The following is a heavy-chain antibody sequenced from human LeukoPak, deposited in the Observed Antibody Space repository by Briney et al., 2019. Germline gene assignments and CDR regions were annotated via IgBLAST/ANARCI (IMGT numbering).Heavy chain of an antibody. CDR1: GFAFGTYW. J-gene: IGHJ4*02. V-gene: IGHV3-7*01. Sequence: GGSLRLSCAASGFAFGTYWMTWVRQAPGKGLEGVANINQDGSGTYYVDSVTGRFTISRDNAKSSLYLQVNSLRAEDSAVYYCAKGDPVSGVYWGRGTLVTVSS. CDR2: INQDGSGT. CDR3: AKGDPVSGVY. D-gene: IGHD3-16*01.